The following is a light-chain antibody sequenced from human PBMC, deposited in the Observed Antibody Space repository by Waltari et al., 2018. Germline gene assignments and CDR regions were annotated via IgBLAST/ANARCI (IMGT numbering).Light chain of an antibody. CDR3: QNYDMALWT. Sequence: DIQLTQSPSFLSASVRDRVTITCRASQGISNYLAWYQQKPGKAPKLLIYSASTLQSGVPSRFSGSGSGTEFSLTISSLQPEDVGTYYCQNYDMALWTFGQGTKVEIK. J-gene: IGKJ1*01. CDR2: SAS. CDR1: QGISNY. V-gene: IGKV1-9*01.